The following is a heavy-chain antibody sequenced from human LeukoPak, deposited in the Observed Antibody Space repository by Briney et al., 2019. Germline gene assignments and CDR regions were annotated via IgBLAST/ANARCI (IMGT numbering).Heavy chain of an antibody. D-gene: IGHD6-19*01. CDR2: ISSSSSYI. J-gene: IGHJ4*02. V-gene: IGHV3-21*01. CDR3: ARAVAGRFDY. Sequence: GGSLRLSCAASGFTFSSYSMNWVRQAPGKGLEWVSSISSSSSYIYYADSVKGRFTISRDNAKNSLYLQMNSQRAEDTAVYYCARAVAGRFDYWGQGTLVTVSS. CDR1: GFTFSSYS.